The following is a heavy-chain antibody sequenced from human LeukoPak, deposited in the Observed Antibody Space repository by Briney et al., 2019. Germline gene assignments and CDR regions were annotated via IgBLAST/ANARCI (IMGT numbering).Heavy chain of an antibody. J-gene: IGHJ4*02. CDR3: ARVYTGDFWSGYYFDY. CDR2: IYHSGST. Sequence: ESSETLSLTCAVSGGSISSGGYSWSWIRQPPGKGLEWIGYIYHSGSTYYNPSLKSRVTISVDRSKNQFSLKLSSVTAADTAVYYCARVYTGDFWSGYYFDYWGQGTLVTVSS. V-gene: IGHV4-30-2*01. CDR1: GGSISSGGYS. D-gene: IGHD3-3*01.